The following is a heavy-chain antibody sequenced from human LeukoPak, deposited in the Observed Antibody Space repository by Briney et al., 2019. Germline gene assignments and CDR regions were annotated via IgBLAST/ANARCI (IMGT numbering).Heavy chain of an antibody. V-gene: IGHV3-21*01. CDR1: GFTFSTNS. Sequence: GGSLRLSCAASGFTFSTNSMTWVRQAPGKGLEWVSFIGSSISNISYADSVKGRFTISRDNAKNSLYLQMNSLRVENTAVYYCGREGYYSGMDVGGEGTTDRVSS. CDR3: GREGYYSGMDV. CDR2: IGSSISNI. J-gene: IGHJ6*04.